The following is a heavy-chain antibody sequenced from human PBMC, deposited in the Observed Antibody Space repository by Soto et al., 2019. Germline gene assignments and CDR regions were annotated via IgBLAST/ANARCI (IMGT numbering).Heavy chain of an antibody. V-gene: IGHV4-34*01. CDR2: INHSGST. J-gene: IGHJ6*02. CDR3: ARFIAAAGLFGYYGMDV. CDR1: GGSFSGYY. D-gene: IGHD6-13*01. Sequence: SETLSLTCAVYGGSFSGYYWSWIRQPPGKGLEWIGEINHSGSTNYNPSHKSRVTISVDTSKNQFSLKLSSVTAADTAVYYCARFIAAAGLFGYYGMDVWGQGTTVTVSS.